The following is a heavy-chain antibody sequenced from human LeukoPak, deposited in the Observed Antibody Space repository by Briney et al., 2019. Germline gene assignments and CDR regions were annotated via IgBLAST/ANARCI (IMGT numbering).Heavy chain of an antibody. V-gene: IGHV3-11*01. D-gene: IGHD3-3*01. Sequence: GGSLRLSCAASGFTFSDYYMTWIRQAPGKGLEWVSYISSSGSTIYYADSVKGRFTISRDNAKNSLYLQMNSLRAEDTAVYYCARAPRFRLVGLPKGPFDPWGQGTLVTVSS. J-gene: IGHJ5*02. CDR3: ARAPRFRLVGLPKGPFDP. CDR2: ISSSGSTI. CDR1: GFTFSDYY.